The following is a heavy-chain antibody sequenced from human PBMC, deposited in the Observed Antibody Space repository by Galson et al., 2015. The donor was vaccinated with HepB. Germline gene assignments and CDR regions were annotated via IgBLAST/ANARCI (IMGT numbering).Heavy chain of an antibody. CDR2: LQSDRNKK. V-gene: IGHV3-30*02. CDR3: ANEYNIMVRGVIRNPQY. D-gene: IGHD3-10*01. J-gene: IGHJ4*02. CDR1: GFTFSSYG. Sequence: SLRLSCAASGFTFSSYGMHWVRQAPGKGLEWVALLQSDRNKKYYADSVKGRFTISRDNSENTLHLQMNSLRAEDTAVYYCANEYNIMVRGVIRNPQYWGQGTLVTCSS.